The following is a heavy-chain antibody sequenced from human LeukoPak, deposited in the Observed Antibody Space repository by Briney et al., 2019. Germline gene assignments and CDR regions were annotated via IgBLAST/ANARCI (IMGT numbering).Heavy chain of an antibody. CDR1: GFAISDYS. CDR3: ARNFYCGGDCAISYFDY. J-gene: IGHJ4*02. V-gene: IGHV3-48*01. CDR2: ISSSSNKV. Sequence: PGGSLRFSCAASGFAISDYSMNWVRQVPGKGLEWVSYISSSSNKVYYADSVKGRFTISRDNAKNSLFLQMNSLRADDTAVYYCARNFYCGGDCAISYFDYWGQGTLVTVSS. D-gene: IGHD2-21*02.